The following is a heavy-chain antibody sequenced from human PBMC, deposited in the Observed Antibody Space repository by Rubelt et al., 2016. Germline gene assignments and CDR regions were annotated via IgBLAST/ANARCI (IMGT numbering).Heavy chain of an antibody. Sequence: QVQLQQWGAGLLKPSETLSLTCAVYGGSFSGYYWSWIRQPPGKGLEWIGEINHSGSTNYNPSLKSRVTISVDTSKNQFSLKLSSVTAADTAVYYCARRGEGSWYYWFDPWGQGTLVTVSS. CDR2: INHSGST. V-gene: IGHV4-34*01. CDR3: ARRGEGSWYYWFDP. D-gene: IGHD6-13*01. CDR1: GGSFSGYY. J-gene: IGHJ5*02.